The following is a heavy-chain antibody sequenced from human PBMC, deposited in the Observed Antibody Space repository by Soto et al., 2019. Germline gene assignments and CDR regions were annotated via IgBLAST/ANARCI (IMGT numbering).Heavy chain of an antibody. CDR1: GFTFSSYW. D-gene: IGHD3-9*01. J-gene: IGHJ4*02. CDR3: ARGAFYYDILTGSRGFDY. V-gene: IGHV3-74*01. CDR2: INSDGSST. Sequence: GGSLRLSCAASGFTFSSYWMHWVRQAPGKGLVWVSRINSDGSSTSYADSVKGRFTISRDNAKNSLYLQMNSLRAEDTAVYYCARGAFYYDILTGSRGFDYWGQGTLVTVSS.